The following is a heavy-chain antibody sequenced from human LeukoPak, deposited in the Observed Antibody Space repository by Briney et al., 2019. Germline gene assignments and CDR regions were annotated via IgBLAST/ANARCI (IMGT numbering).Heavy chain of an antibody. CDR1: GFTFSSYG. CDR3: AKDIYDSSGQGY. J-gene: IGHJ4*02. CDR2: TRYDGSNK. Sequence: GGSLRLSCAASGFTFSSYGMHWVRQAPGKGLEWVAFTRYDGSNKYYADSVKGRFTISRDNSKNTLHLQMNSLRAEDTAVYYCAKDIYDSSGQGYWGQGTLVTVSS. V-gene: IGHV3-30*02. D-gene: IGHD3-22*01.